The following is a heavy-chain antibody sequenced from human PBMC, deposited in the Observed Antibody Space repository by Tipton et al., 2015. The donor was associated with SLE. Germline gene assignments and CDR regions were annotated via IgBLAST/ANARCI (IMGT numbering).Heavy chain of an antibody. Sequence: LRLSCTVSGGSISSYYWSWIRQPPGKGLEWIGYIYYSGSTNYNPSLKSRVTISVDTSKNQFSLKLSSVTAADTAVYYCARRDPGLELTAWGQGTLVTVSS. J-gene: IGHJ4*02. CDR3: ARRDPGLELTA. CDR1: GGSISSYY. V-gene: IGHV4-59*12. CDR2: IYYSGST. D-gene: IGHD1-7*01.